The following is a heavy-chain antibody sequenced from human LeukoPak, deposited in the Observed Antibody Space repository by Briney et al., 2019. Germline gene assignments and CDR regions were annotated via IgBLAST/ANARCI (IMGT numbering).Heavy chain of an antibody. CDR1: GFTFSSYE. CDR3: ARDVAVEWLVPFDY. J-gene: IGHJ4*02. D-gene: IGHD6-19*01. V-gene: IGHV3-48*03. Sequence: PGGSLRLSCAASGFTFSSYEMNWVRQAPGKGLERVSYISSSGSTIYYADSVKGRFTISRDNAKNSLYLQRNSLRAEDTAVYYCARDVAVEWLVPFDYWGQGTLVTVSS. CDR2: ISSSGSTI.